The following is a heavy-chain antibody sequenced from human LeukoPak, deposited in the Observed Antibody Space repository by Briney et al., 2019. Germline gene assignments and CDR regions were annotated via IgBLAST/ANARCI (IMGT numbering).Heavy chain of an antibody. CDR3: ARLSGAYVSDFDF. V-gene: IGHV4-39*01. CDR2: ISHSGSS. Sequence: SETLSLTCTVSGGSISSSTYYWGWIRQASGKGLEWIGSISHSGSSYYNPSLKSRGAISVDTSKNQFSLRLNSVTVADTAVYYCARLSGAYVSDFDFWGQGTLVIVSS. J-gene: IGHJ4*02. CDR1: GGSISSSTYY. D-gene: IGHD4-17*01.